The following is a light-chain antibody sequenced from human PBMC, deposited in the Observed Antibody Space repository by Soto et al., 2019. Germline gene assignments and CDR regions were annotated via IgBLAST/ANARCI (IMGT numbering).Light chain of an antibody. CDR2: WAS. CDR3: QQYLITPPT. Sequence: DIVMSQSPDSLAVSLGERATIDCKSSQSLLYNSNNRNYLAWYQQKPGQPPKLLIHWASTRESGVPDRFSGSGSGTDFTLTISSLQAEDVALYYFQQYLITPPTFGQGTKVEIK. J-gene: IGKJ1*01. V-gene: IGKV4-1*01. CDR1: QSLLYNSNNRNY.